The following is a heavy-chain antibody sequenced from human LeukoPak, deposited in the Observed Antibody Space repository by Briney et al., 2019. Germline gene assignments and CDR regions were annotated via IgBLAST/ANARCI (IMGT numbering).Heavy chain of an antibody. Sequence: ETLSLTCTVSGGSISSYYWSWVRQAPGKGLEWVANIKQDGSDKYYVDSVKGRFTISRDNAKNSLYLQMNSLRAEDTAVYYCARALRSSSLAGRDYWGQGTLVTVSS. J-gene: IGHJ4*02. CDR3: ARALRSSSLAGRDY. CDR1: GGSISSYY. V-gene: IGHV3-7*01. CDR2: IKQDGSDK. D-gene: IGHD2-15*01.